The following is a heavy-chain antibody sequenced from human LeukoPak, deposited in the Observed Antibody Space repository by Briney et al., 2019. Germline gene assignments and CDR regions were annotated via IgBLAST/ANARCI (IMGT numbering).Heavy chain of an antibody. CDR1: GFTFSSYS. Sequence: GRSLRLSCAASGFTFSSYSMNWVRQAPGKGLEWVSSISSSSSYIYYADSVKGRFTISRDNAKNTLYLQMNSLRAEDTAVYYCVRVSDPTTVGSSTYSSSWYLRDWGQGTLVTVSS. D-gene: IGHD6-13*01. CDR3: VRVSDPTTVGSSTYSSSWYLRD. V-gene: IGHV3-21*01. J-gene: IGHJ4*02. CDR2: ISSSSSYI.